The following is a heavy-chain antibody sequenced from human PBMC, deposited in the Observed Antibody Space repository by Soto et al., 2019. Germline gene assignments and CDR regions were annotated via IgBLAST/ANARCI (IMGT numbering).Heavy chain of an antibody. CDR1: DGSISSISYY. Sequence: SSETMSHTTPVSDGSISSISYYFSWIRQPPGKGLEWIGYIYHSGTTYYNPSLKSRVTISVDRSKNQFSLKLSSVTAADTAVYYCARANYGDYGYGMDVWGQGTTVTVS. D-gene: IGHD4-17*01. CDR2: IYHSGTT. V-gene: IGHV4-39*07. CDR3: ARANYGDYGYGMDV. J-gene: IGHJ6*02.